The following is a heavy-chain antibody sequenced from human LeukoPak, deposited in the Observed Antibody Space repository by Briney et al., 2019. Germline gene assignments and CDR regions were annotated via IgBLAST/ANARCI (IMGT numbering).Heavy chain of an antibody. CDR1: GGSISSGSYY. CDR3: ARQSWGYYGSGSYYNEDY. D-gene: IGHD3-10*01. V-gene: IGHV4-61*02. Sequence: SETLSLTCTVSGGSISSGSYYWSWIRQPAGKGLEWIGRIYTSGSTNYNPSLKSRVTISVDTSKNQFSLKLSSVTAADTAVYYCARQSWGYYGSGSYYNEDYWGQGTLVTVSS. J-gene: IGHJ4*02. CDR2: IYTSGST.